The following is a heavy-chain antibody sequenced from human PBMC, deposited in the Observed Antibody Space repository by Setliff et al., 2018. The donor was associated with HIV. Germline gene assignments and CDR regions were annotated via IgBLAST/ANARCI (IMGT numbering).Heavy chain of an antibody. Sequence: GASVKVSCKASGYTFTSQSIHWVRQAPGQGFEWMGVINPSGGSTGYAEKFQGRVIMTRDTSISTAYMELTGLTSDDTAIYYCALMETSKNSWGQGTPVTVSS. CDR3: ALMETSKNS. CDR1: GYTFTSQS. J-gene: IGHJ4*02. V-gene: IGHV1-46*01. CDR2: INPSGGST. D-gene: IGHD2-8*01.